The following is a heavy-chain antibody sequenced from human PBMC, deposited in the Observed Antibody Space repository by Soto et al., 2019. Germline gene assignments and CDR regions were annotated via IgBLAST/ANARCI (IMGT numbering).Heavy chain of an antibody. CDR2: IIPLFGTA. V-gene: IGHV1-69*13. CDR1: GGTFSSYA. J-gene: IGHJ6*02. D-gene: IGHD5-12*01. CDR3: ARDRVATISYPCGYYYYGMDV. Sequence: ASVQVSCKASGGTFSSYAISWVRQAPGQGLEWMGGIIPLFGTANYAQKFQGRVTITADESTSTAYMELSSLRSEDTAVDYCARDRVATISYPCGYYYYGMDVWGQGTTVTVS.